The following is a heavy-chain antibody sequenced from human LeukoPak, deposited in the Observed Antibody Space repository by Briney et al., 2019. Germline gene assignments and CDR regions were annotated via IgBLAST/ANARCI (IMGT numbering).Heavy chain of an antibody. J-gene: IGHJ4*02. CDR2: INHSGST. D-gene: IGHD3-22*01. V-gene: IGHV4-34*01. Sequence: PSETLSLTCAVYGGSFSDYYWSWIRQPPGKGLEWIGEINHSGSTNYNPSLKSRVTISVDTSKNQFSLKLSSVTAADTAVYYCARGSGLNYYDSSGYYASLDYWGQGTLVTVSS. CDR3: ARGSGLNYYDSSGYYASLDY. CDR1: GGSFSDYY.